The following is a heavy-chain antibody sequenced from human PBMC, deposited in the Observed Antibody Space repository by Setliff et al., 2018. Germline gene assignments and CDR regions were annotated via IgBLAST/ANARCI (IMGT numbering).Heavy chain of an antibody. J-gene: IGHJ5*02. D-gene: IGHD6-13*01. CDR2: IIPIFGTA. V-gene: IGHV1-69*13. Sequence: SVKVSCKASGGTFSSYAISWVRQAPGQGLEWMGGIIPIFGTANYGQKFQGRVTITADESTSTAYMELSSLRSEDTAVYYCARDRPPGLAEGGSWFAPWGQGTLVTVSS. CDR1: GGTFSSYA. CDR3: ARDRPPGLAEGGSWFAP.